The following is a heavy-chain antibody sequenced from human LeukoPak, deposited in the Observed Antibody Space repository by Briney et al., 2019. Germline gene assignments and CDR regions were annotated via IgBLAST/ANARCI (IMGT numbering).Heavy chain of an antibody. CDR2: INSDGSST. V-gene: IGHV3-74*01. CDR1: GFTFSSYW. CDR3: ARSSKGAYYDFWSGYYTGTYYFDY. Sequence: GGSLRLSCAASGFTFSSYWMHWVRHAPGKGLVWVSRINSDGSSTSYADSVKGRFTISRDNAKNTLYLQMNSLRAEDTAVYYCARSSKGAYYDFWSGYYTGTYYFDYWGQGTLVTVSS. D-gene: IGHD3-3*01. J-gene: IGHJ4*02.